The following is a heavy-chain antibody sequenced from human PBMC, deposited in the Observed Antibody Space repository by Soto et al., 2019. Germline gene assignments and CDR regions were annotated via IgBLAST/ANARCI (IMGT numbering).Heavy chain of an antibody. Sequence: QVQLQESGPGLVKPSQTLSLTCTVSGGSISSGGYYWSWIRQHPGKGLEWIGYIYYSGSTYYNPSLKSRVTISVDTSKNQFSLKLSSVTAADTAVYYCARGGYCSSTSCYGRGGGDLDYWGQGTLVTVSS. CDR3: ARGGYCSSTSCYGRGGGDLDY. D-gene: IGHD2-2*01. CDR1: GGSISSGGYY. CDR2: IYYSGST. J-gene: IGHJ4*02. V-gene: IGHV4-31*03.